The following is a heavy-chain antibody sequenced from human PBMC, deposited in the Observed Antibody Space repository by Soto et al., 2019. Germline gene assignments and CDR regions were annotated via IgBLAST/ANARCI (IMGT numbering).Heavy chain of an antibody. J-gene: IGHJ3*02. D-gene: IGHD3-10*01. CDR2: IKSYGSNYAE. V-gene: IGHV3-74*01. CDR3: ARDRGAPDAFDI. CDR1: GFNFSPYW. Sequence: EVQLVESGGGLAQPGGSLRLSCAASGFNFSPYWMNWVRQAPGKGLEWVSRIKSYGSNYAESYADSVKGRFTISRDNAKNMLYLQMNRLRVEDTAVYFCARDRGAPDAFDIWGQGTMVPISS.